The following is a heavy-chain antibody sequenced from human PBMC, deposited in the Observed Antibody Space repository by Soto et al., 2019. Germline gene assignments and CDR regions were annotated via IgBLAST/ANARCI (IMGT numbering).Heavy chain of an antibody. CDR3: ATMTTVTKYYYYYGMDV. J-gene: IGHJ6*02. CDR2: IYPGDSDT. V-gene: IGHV5-51*01. Sequence: GESLKISCKGSGYSFTSYWSGWVRQMPGKGLEWMGIIYPGDSDTRYSPSFQGQVTISADKSISTAYLQWSSLKASDTAMYYCATMTTVTKYYYYYGMDVWGQGTTVTVSS. CDR1: GYSFTSYW. D-gene: IGHD4-4*01.